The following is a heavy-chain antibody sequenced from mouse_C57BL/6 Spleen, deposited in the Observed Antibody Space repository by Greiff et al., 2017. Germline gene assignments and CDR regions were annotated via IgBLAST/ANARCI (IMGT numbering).Heavy chain of an antibody. D-gene: IGHD2-1*01. CDR1: GFTFSSYA. J-gene: IGHJ2*01. CDR3: ARGIYYGNAFDY. Sequence: EVQVVESGGGLVKPGGSQKLSCAASGFTFSSYAMSWVRQTPEKRLEWVATISDGGSYTYYPDNVKGRFTISRDNAKNNLYLQMSHLKSEDTAMYYCARGIYYGNAFDYWGQGTTLTVSS. V-gene: IGHV5-4*01. CDR2: ISDGGSYT.